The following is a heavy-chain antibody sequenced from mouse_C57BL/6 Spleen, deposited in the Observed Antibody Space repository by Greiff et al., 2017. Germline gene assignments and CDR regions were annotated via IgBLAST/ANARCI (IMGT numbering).Heavy chain of an antibody. CDR1: GYTFTSYW. V-gene: IGHV1-64*01. D-gene: IGHD3-1*01. CDR3: ASQLGPAYSFDY. J-gene: IGHJ2*01. Sequence: VQLQQPGAELVKPGASVKLSCKASGYTFTSYWMHWVKQRPGQGLEWIGMIHPNSGSTNYNEKFTSKATLTVANSSSTSYMQLSSLTSEDSAVQSCASQLGPAYSFDYWGQGTTLTVSS. CDR2: IHPNSGST.